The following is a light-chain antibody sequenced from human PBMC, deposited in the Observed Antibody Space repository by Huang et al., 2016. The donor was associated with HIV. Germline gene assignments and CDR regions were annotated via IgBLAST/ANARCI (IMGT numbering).Light chain of an antibody. CDR2: AAS. J-gene: IGKJ2*01. CDR1: QSFSSS. Sequence: DIQMTQSPSSLSASVVDRVTISCRSSQSFSSSLNWYQQRPGKAPKLLIYAASSWQSGVPTRCSGSGSGTDFSLTINSLQPEDLATYYWQQSDSTPYTFGQGTKLEIK. V-gene: IGKV1-39*01. CDR3: QQSDSTPYT.